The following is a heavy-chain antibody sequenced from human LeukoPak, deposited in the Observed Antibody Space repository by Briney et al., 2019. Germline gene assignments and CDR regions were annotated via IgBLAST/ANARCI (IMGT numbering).Heavy chain of an antibody. Sequence: GGSLRLSCAASGFIFSSYVMHWVRQAPGKGLEWVSSISDSGHTSYADSLKGRFNISRDNAKNSLYLQMNSLRAEDTAVYYYARDLVVGGFRSWAFDIWGQGTMVTVSS. CDR1: GFIFSSYV. J-gene: IGHJ3*02. V-gene: IGHV3-21*01. CDR3: ARDLVVGGFRSWAFDI. D-gene: IGHD2-15*01. CDR2: ISDSGHT.